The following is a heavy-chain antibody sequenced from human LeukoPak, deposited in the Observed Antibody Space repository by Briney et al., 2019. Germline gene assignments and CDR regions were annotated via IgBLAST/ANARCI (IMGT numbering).Heavy chain of an antibody. D-gene: IGHD2-2*01. V-gene: IGHV1-69*02. CDR3: ASNHAGYCSSTSCYGSRYYYYYMDV. Sequence: KVSCKASGGTFSSYTISWVRQAPGQGLEWMGRVIPILGIANYPQKFQGRVTITADKSTSTAYMELSSLRSEDTAVYYCASNHAGYCSSTSCYGSRYYYYYMDVWGKGTTVTVSS. CDR1: GGTFSSYT. J-gene: IGHJ6*03. CDR2: VIPILGIA.